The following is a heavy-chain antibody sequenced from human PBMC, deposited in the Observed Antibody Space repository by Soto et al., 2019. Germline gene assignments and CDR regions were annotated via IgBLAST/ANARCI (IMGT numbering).Heavy chain of an antibody. D-gene: IGHD6-6*01. CDR2: IYPGDSDT. J-gene: IGHJ6*02. CDR1: GYSFTSYW. Sequence: LGESLKISCKGSGYSFTSYWIGWVRQMPGKGLEWMGIIYPGDSDTRYSPSFQGQVTISADKSISTAYLQWSSLKASDTAMYYCARTSIAARYYYGMDVWGQGTTVTVSS. CDR3: ARTSIAARYYYGMDV. V-gene: IGHV5-51*01.